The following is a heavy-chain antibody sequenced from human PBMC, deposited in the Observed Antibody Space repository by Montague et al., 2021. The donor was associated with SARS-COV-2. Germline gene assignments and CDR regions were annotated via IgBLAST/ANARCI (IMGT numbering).Heavy chain of an antibody. V-gene: IGHV4-39*07. CDR3: ARGCEYVWGSCGYTCYFDF. CDR1: GGSISSSSYY. J-gene: IGHJ4*02. CDR2: IYHSGST. Sequence: SETLSLTCTVAGGSISSSSYYWSWIRQPPGKGLEWIGEIYHSGSTXYNPSLKSRVTISVDTSKNQFSLKLSSVTAADTAVYYCARGCEYVWGSCGYTCYFDFWGQGTLVTVSS. D-gene: IGHD3-16*01.